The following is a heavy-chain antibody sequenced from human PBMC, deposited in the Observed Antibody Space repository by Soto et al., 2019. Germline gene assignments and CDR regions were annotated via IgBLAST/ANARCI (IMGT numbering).Heavy chain of an antibody. Sequence: GGSLRLSCAASGFTFSSYWMSWVRQAPGKGLEWVANIKQDGSEKYYVDSVKGRFTISRDNAKNSLYLQMSSLRAEDTAVYYCAKGGDRARAIKLWFVDYWGQGTLVTVSS. V-gene: IGHV3-7*01. CDR3: AKGGDRARAIKLWFVDY. J-gene: IGHJ4*02. D-gene: IGHD5-18*01. CDR1: GFTFSSYW. CDR2: IKQDGSEK.